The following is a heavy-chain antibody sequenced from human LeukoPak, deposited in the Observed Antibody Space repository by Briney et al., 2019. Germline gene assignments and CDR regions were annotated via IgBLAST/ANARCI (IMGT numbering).Heavy chain of an antibody. V-gene: IGHV4-59*01. CDR3: ARDNQWLNALDI. J-gene: IGHJ3*02. CDR2: IYYSGST. CDR1: GGSISSYY. Sequence: SETLSLTCTVSGGSISSYYWSWIRQPPGKGLEWIGYIYYSGSTNYNPSLKSRVTISVDTSKNQFSLKLSSVTAADTAMYYCARDNQWLNALDIWGQGTMVTVSS. D-gene: IGHD3-22*01.